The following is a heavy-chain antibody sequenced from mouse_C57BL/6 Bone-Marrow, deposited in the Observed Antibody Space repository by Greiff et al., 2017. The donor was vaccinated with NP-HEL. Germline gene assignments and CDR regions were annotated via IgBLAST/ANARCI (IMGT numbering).Heavy chain of an antibody. CDR3: ARRYYDSSFLWYFDC. Sequence: EVQLQQSGPVLVKPGASVKMSCKASGYTFTDYYMNWVKQSHGKSLEWIGVINPYNGGTSYNQKFKGKATLTVDKSSSTAYMELNSLTSEDSAVYYCARRYYDSSFLWYFDCWGKGTTLTVSS. CDR2: INPYNGGT. J-gene: IGHJ2*01. CDR1: GYTFTDYY. V-gene: IGHV1-19*01. D-gene: IGHD1-1*01.